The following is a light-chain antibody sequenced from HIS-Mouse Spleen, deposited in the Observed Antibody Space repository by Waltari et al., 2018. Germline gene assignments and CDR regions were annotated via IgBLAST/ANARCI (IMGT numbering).Light chain of an antibody. V-gene: IGKV1-9*01. CDR2: AAS. CDR1: QCISSY. J-gene: IGKJ1*01. Sequence: DIQLTQSPSFLSASVGDRVTITFRASQCISSYLAWYQQKPGKAPKLLSYAASTLQSGVPSRFSGSGSGTEFTLTISSLQPEDFATYYCQQLNSYPPTFGQGTKVEIK. CDR3: QQLNSYPPT.